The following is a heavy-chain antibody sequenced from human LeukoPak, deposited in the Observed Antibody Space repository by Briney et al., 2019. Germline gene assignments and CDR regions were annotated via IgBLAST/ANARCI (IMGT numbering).Heavy chain of an antibody. CDR1: GFTLSIHW. CDR2: IKEDGSEK. CDR3: ARGGYYDGSGYYYALNF. J-gene: IGHJ4*02. V-gene: IGHV3-7*05. D-gene: IGHD3-22*01. Sequence: GGSLRLSCAASGFTLSIHWMSWVRQAPGKGLEWVANIKEDGSEKHYANSVEGRFTIARDNAKDSVYLEMHSVRPEDMAVYFCARGGYYDGSGYYYALNFWGPGTLVTVPS.